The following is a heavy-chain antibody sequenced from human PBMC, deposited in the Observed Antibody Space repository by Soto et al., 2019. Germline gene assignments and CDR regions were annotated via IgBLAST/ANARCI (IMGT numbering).Heavy chain of an antibody. D-gene: IGHD4-17*01. CDR2: ISYDGSNK. Sequence: QVQLVESGGGVVQPGRSLRLSCAASGFTFSSYGMHWVRQAPGKGLEWVAVISYDGSNKYYADSVKGRFTISRDNSKNTLYLQMNSLRAEDTAVYYCAYDYGDYVRVGSWGQGTLVTVSS. CDR1: GFTFSSYG. CDR3: AYDYGDYVRVGS. J-gene: IGHJ4*02. V-gene: IGHV3-30*18.